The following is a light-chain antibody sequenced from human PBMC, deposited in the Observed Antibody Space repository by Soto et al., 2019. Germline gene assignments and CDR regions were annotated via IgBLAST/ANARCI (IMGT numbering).Light chain of an antibody. CDR2: SIR. Sequence: QAVVTQEPSLTVSPGGTVTLTCASSTGAVTSGYYPNWFQQKPGQAPRALICSIRNKHSWTPARFSGSLLGGKAALTLSGVQPDDEAEYYCLLYYGGAWVFGGGTKLTVL. V-gene: IGLV7-43*01. CDR3: LLYYGGAWV. J-gene: IGLJ3*02. CDR1: TGAVTSGYY.